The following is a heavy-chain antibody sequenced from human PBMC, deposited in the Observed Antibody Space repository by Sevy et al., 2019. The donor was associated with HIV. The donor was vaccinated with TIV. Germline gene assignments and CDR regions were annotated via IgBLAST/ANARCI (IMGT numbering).Heavy chain of an antibody. J-gene: IGHJ4*02. CDR3: AKTEYTSGWFY. D-gene: IGHD6-19*01. CDR2: ITDNGAKT. Sequence: GGSLRLSCPTSGFSFYTYAMTWVRQAPGKGLEWVASITDNGAKTFYADSVKGRFTISRDNSQSTLFLHMNSLRGDDTAVYFRAKTEYTSGWFYWGQGTLVTVSS. CDR1: GFSFYTYA. V-gene: IGHV3-23*01.